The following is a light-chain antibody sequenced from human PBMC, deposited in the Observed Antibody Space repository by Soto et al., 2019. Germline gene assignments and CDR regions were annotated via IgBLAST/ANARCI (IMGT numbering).Light chain of an antibody. CDR2: DVS. CDR1: SSDVGGYWY. J-gene: IGLJ2*01. Sequence: QSVLTQPASMSGSPGQSITISCTGTSSDVGGYWYVSWYQQHPGKPPKLMIYDVSDRPSGVSNRFSGSKSGNTASLTISGLQAEDDADYYCSSYAKTSPVIFGGGTQLTVL. V-gene: IGLV2-14*03. CDR3: SSYAKTSPVI.